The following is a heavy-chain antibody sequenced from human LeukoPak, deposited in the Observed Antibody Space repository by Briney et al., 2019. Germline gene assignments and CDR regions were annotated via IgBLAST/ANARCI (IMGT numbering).Heavy chain of an antibody. CDR2: IRRDGTYI. CDR3: ASGGPTRGSLAY. CDR1: PFGFSNYG. Sequence: NPGGSLRLSCAASPFGFSNYGMYWVRQTPDKGLEWVAYIRRDGTYINYLDSVKGRLSISRDNSKTTVWLQMNSLRVEDTALYYCASGGPTRGSLAYWGQGTLVTVSS. D-gene: IGHD1-26*01. V-gene: IGHV3-30*02. J-gene: IGHJ4*02.